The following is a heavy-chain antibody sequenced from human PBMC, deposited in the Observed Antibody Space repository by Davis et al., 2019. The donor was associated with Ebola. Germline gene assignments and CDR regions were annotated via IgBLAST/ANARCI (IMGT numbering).Heavy chain of an antibody. CDR3: ARGRAAHPYYFDY. CDR2: IIPIFGTA. J-gene: IGHJ4*02. CDR1: AGTFSSYA. D-gene: IGHD6-6*01. V-gene: IGHV1-69*05. Sequence: SVQVSCKASAGTFSSYAISWVRQAPGQGLEWMGGIIPIFGTANYAQKFQGRVTMTRDTSTSTVYMELSSLRSEDTAVYYCARGRAAHPYYFDYWGQGTLVTVSS.